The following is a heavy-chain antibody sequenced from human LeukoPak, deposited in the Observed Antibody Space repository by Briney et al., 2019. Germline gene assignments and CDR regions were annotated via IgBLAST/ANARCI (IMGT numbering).Heavy chain of an antibody. CDR1: GYTLTELS. V-gene: IGHV1-24*01. Sequence: GASVKVSCKVSGYTLTELSMHWVRQAPGKGLEWRVGFDPEDGETIYAQKFQGRVTMTEDTSTDTAHMELSSLRSEDTAVYYYSTGPTNYYESSGYWGVDYWGQGTLVTVSS. CDR3: STGPTNYYESSGYWGVDY. D-gene: IGHD3-22*01. J-gene: IGHJ4*02. CDR2: FDPEDGET.